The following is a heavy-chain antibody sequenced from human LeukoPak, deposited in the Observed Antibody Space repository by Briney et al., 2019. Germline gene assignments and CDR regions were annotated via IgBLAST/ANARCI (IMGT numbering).Heavy chain of an antibody. CDR3: ARWGDSFDY. J-gene: IGHJ4*02. D-gene: IGHD2-21*02. Sequence: GASAKVSCKASGGTFSSYAISWVRQAPGQGLEWMGRIIPILGIANYAQKFQGRVTITADKSTSTAYMELSSLRSEDTAVYYCARWGDSFDYWGQGTLVTVSS. CDR1: GGTFSSYA. V-gene: IGHV1-69*04. CDR2: IIPILGIA.